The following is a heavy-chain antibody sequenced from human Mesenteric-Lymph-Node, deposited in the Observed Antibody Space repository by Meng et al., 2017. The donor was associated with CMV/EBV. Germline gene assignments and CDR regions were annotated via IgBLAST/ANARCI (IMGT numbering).Heavy chain of an antibody. D-gene: IGHD2-2*01. CDR1: SISSSNG. CDR3: ARVPLGYCSSTSCYGVVDY. J-gene: IGHJ4*02. V-gene: IGHV4-4*02. Sequence: SISSSNGWSWVRQHPGKGLEWIGEIYHSGSTNYNPSLKSRVTISVDKSKNQFSLKLSSVTAADTAVYYCARVPLGYCSSTSCYGVVDYWGQGTLVTVSS. CDR2: IYHSGST.